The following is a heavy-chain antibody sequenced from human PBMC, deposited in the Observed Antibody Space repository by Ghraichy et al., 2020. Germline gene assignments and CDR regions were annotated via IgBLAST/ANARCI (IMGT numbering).Heavy chain of an antibody. V-gene: IGHV3-20*04. CDR2: INWNGVVT. Sequence: GGSLRLSCAASGFNLDDFGMSWVRQTPGEGLEWISSINWNGVVTIYADSVRGRFTISRDNAKRSLHLQMNSLRPEDTAFYYCARHIGTYQLYNFEYWGQGILVTVSS. J-gene: IGHJ4*02. D-gene: IGHD2-2*01. CDR1: GFNLDDFG. CDR3: ARHIGTYQLYNFEY.